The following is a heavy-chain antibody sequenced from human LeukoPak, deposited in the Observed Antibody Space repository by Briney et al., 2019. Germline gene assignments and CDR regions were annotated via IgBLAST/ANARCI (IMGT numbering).Heavy chain of an antibody. Sequence: GSLRLSCAASGFTFSGSAIHWVRQAPGKGLEWVSVISRDGSGTYYADSVKGRFTISRDNSKNTVYLQMNSLEPDNTAVYYCARDAFYSSGTYFDYWGQGTLVTVSS. CDR3: ARDAFYSSGTYFDY. CDR1: GFTFSGSA. J-gene: IGHJ4*02. D-gene: IGHD3-10*01. V-gene: IGHV3-30*04. CDR2: ISRDGSGT.